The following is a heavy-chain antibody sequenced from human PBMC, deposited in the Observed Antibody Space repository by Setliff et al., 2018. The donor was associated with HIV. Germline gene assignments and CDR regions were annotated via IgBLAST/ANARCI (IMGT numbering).Heavy chain of an antibody. D-gene: IGHD3-22*01. V-gene: IGHV2-5*02. CDR1: GFSLNTAGVG. CDR3: AHYYDSSGFYNSFDY. CDR2: IYWDDDK. Sequence: SGPTLVNPTQTLTLTCSLSGFSLNTAGVGVAWIRQPPGKALERLALIYWDDDKRFSPSLSSRLTITKDTSKNQVVLTMANMDPVDTATYFCAHYYDSSGFYNSFDYWGQGALVTVSS. J-gene: IGHJ4*02.